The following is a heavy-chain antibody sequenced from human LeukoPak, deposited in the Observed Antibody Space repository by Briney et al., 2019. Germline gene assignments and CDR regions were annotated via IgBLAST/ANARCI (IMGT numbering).Heavy chain of an antibody. CDR1: GFTFDDYA. Sequence: GRSLRLSCAASGFTFDDYAMHWVRQAPGKGLEWVSGISWNSGSIGYADSVKGRFTISRDNTKNSLYLQMNSLRAEDMALYYCAKAQGSSWPYYFDYWGQGTLVTVSS. D-gene: IGHD6-13*01. J-gene: IGHJ4*02. CDR2: ISWNSGSI. V-gene: IGHV3-9*03. CDR3: AKAQGSSWPYYFDY.